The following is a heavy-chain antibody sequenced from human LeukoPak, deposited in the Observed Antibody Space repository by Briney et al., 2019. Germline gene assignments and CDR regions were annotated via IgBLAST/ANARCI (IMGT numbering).Heavy chain of an antibody. CDR3: ARHVSGDYSNFDY. Sequence: SETLSLTCTVSGGSISPYHWSWIRQPPGKGLEWIGYIYYTGSTNHNPSLKSRVTISVDRSKNQFSLKLSSVTAADTAVYYCARHVSGDYSNFDYWGQGTLVTVSS. CDR1: GGSISPYH. D-gene: IGHD4-17*01. J-gene: IGHJ4*02. V-gene: IGHV4-59*08. CDR2: IYYTGST.